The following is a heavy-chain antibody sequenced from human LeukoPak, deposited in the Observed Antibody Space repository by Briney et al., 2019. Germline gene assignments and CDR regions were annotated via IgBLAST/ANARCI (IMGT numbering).Heavy chain of an antibody. V-gene: IGHV4-59*11. CDR3: ARDLVTVTKGFDI. Sequence: PSETLSLTCAVSDDSFSSHYWTWIRQPPGKGLEWIGYISYIGSTNYNPSLKSRVTISIDTSRNQFSLRLSSVTAADTAVYYCARDLVTVTKGFDIWGQGTLVTVSS. J-gene: IGHJ4*02. CDR1: DDSFSSHY. D-gene: IGHD4-17*01. CDR2: ISYIGST.